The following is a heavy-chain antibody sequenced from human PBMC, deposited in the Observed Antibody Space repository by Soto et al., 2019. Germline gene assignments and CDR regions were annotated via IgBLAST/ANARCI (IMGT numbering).Heavy chain of an antibody. CDR2: ISAYNGNT. CDR3: ARDGYYDSSAYVYAFNI. D-gene: IGHD3-22*01. Sequence: ASVKVSCKASGYTFTSYGISWVRQAPGQGLEWTGWISAYNGNTNYAQKLQGRVTMTTDTSTSTAYMELRSLRSDDTAVYYSARDGYYDSSAYVYAFNICGQGKMVSVSS. J-gene: IGHJ3*02. CDR1: GYTFTSYG. V-gene: IGHV1-18*01.